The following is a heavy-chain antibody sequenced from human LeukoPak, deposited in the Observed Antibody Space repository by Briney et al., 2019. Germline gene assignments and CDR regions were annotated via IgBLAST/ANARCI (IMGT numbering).Heavy chain of an antibody. Sequence: PGGSLRLSCAASGFTFSSYAMSWVRQAPGKGLEWVSAISGSGGSTYYADSVKGRFTISRDNSKNTLYLQMNSLRAEDTAVYYCAKDRRPYYDFWSGYYGDASPTGNDAFDIWSQGTMVTVSS. V-gene: IGHV3-23*01. CDR1: GFTFSSYA. CDR2: ISGSGGST. CDR3: AKDRRPYYDFWSGYYGDASPTGNDAFDI. J-gene: IGHJ3*02. D-gene: IGHD3-3*01.